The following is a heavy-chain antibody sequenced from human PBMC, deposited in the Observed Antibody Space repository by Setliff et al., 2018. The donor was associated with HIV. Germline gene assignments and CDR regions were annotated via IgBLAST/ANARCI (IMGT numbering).Heavy chain of an antibody. Sequence: SETLSLTCTVSGGSISNHYWSWIRQPPEKGLERIGSIYYSGSTNYNPSLKSRVTISVDTSKNQFSLKLSSVTAADTAVYYCARGSAPEDIVVVPPGRAFDIWGQGTMVTVSS. J-gene: IGHJ3*02. CDR3: ARGSAPEDIVVVPPGRAFDI. CDR2: IYYSGST. CDR1: GGSISNHY. V-gene: IGHV4-59*11. D-gene: IGHD2-2*01.